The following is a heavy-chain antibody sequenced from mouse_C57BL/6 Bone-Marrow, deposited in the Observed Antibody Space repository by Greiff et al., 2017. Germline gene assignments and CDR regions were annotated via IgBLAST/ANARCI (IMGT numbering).Heavy chain of an antibody. CDR2: IDPSDSYT. CDR3: ARERGYYGNFYAMDY. V-gene: IGHV1-69*01. Sequence: QLQQPGAELVMPGASVKLSCKASGYTFTSYWMHWVKQRPGQGLEWIGEIDPSDSYTNYNQKFKGKSTLTVDKSSSTAYMQLSSRTSEDSAVYYCARERGYYGNFYAMDYWGQGTSVTVSS. CDR1: GYTFTSYW. D-gene: IGHD2-1*01. J-gene: IGHJ4*01.